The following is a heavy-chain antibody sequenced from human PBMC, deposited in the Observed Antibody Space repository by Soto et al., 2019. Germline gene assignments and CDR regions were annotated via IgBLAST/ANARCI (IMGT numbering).Heavy chain of an antibody. V-gene: IGHV3-53*01. J-gene: IGHJ4*02. CDR1: GFNVSINY. CDR2: IYSGGST. Sequence: GSLRLSCASSGFNVSINYMSWVLQAPVKGLEWVSLIYSGGSTYYADSVKGRFTISRDNSKNTLYLQMNSLRAEDTAVYYCARDRWLPGLGYWGQGTLVTVSS. CDR3: ARDRWLPGLGY. D-gene: IGHD5-12*01.